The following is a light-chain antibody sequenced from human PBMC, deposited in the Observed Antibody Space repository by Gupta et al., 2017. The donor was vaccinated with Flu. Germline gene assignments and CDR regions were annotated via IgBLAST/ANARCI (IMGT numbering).Light chain of an antibody. CDR2: EGS. V-gene: IGLV2-23*03. Sequence: QSALTQPASVSGSPGQSITISCTGTSSDVGSYNLVSWYQQHPGKAPKLMIYEGSKRPSGVSKRCSGSKSGNTASLTISGLQAEDEADYYCCSYAGSSTVEFGGGTKLTVL. J-gene: IGLJ2*01. CDR3: CSYAGSSTVE. CDR1: SSDVGSYNL.